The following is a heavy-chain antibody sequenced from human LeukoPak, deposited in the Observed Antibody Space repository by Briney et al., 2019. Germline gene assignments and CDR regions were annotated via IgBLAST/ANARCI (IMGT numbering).Heavy chain of an antibody. CDR2: ISTGSSTT. D-gene: IGHD3-3*01. CDR1: EFAFSTYN. CDR3: AKGGSGYYYNNGMDV. J-gene: IGHJ6*02. V-gene: IGHV3-48*01. Sequence: PGGSLRLSCAASEFAFSTYNMNWVRQAPGKGLEWVSYISTGSSTTYYADSVKGRFTISRGNVENSLYLQMNSLRAEDTAVYYCAKGGSGYYYNNGMDVWGQGTTVTVSS.